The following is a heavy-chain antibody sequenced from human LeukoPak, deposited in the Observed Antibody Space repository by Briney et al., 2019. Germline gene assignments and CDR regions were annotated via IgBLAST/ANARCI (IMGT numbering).Heavy chain of an antibody. CDR2: IKQGGSEK. V-gene: IGHV3-7*05. CDR1: GFTFRNYW. D-gene: IGHD6-13*01. Sequence: GGSLRLSCAASGFTFRNYWITWVRQAPGKGLEWVANIKQGGSEKHYVDSVKGRFTISRDDATDSLYLQMNSLRIEDTAVYYCAREGQQSYGMDVWGQGTTVTVSS. CDR3: AREGQQSYGMDV. J-gene: IGHJ6*02.